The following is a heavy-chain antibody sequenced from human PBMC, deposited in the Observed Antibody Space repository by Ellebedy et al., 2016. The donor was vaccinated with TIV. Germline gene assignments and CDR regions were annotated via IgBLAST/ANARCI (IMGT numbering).Heavy chain of an antibody. Sequence: ASVKVSCXASGYTFTSYGISWVRQAPGQGLEWMGWISAYNGNTNYAQKLQGRVTMTTDTSTSTAYMELRSLRSEDTAVYYCARTSQQQLVGWFDPWGQGTLVTVSS. D-gene: IGHD6-13*01. CDR3: ARTSQQQLVGWFDP. CDR2: ISAYNGNT. CDR1: GYTFTSYG. J-gene: IGHJ5*02. V-gene: IGHV1-18*01.